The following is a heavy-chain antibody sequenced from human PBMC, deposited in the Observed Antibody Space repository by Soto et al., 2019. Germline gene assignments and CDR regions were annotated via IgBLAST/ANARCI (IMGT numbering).Heavy chain of an antibody. D-gene: IGHD5-12*01. CDR2: IIPIFGTA. V-gene: IGHV1-69*13. CDR1: GGTFSSYA. Sequence: SVKVSCKASGGTFSSYAISWVRQAPGQGLEWMGGIIPIFGTANYAQKFQGRVTITADESTSTAYMELSSLRSEDTAVYYCARVGIRGIVATTYYFDYWGQGTLVTVSS. J-gene: IGHJ4*02. CDR3: ARVGIRGIVATTYYFDY.